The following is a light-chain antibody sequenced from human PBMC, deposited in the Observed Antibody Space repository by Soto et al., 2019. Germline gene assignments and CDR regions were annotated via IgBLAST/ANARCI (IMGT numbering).Light chain of an antibody. CDR3: QQYGESPRT. J-gene: IGKJ1*01. V-gene: IGKV3-15*01. CDR2: GAS. CDR1: QSVSNK. Sequence: ESAITQAPTTLSVSQGWRATLSCRASQSVSNKLAWYQQKPGQAPRLLIYGASTRATGIPARFSGSGSGTEFSLTISSLDPEDFAVYLCQQYGESPRTFRQGTKVDIK.